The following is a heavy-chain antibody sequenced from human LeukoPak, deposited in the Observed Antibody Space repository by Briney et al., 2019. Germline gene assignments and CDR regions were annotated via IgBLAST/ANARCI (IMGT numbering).Heavy chain of an antibody. J-gene: IGHJ4*02. D-gene: IGHD4-17*01. CDR1: GFTFSSYW. CDR3: ARDLGTTVITYLDY. Sequence: PGGSLRLSCAASGFTFSSYWMSWVRQAPGKGLEWVANIKQDGGEIYYVDSVKGRFTISRDNAKNSVYLQMNSLRAEDTAVYYCARDLGTTVITYLDYWGQGTLVTVSS. CDR2: IKQDGGEI. V-gene: IGHV3-7*01.